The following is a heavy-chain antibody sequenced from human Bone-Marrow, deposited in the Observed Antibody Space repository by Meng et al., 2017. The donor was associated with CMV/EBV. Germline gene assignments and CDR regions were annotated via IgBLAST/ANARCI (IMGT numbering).Heavy chain of an antibody. CDR2: VWYDGSNT. CDR1: GFPFSTYG. V-gene: IGHV3-33*01. D-gene: IGHD3-16*01. J-gene: IGHJ4*01. CDR3: ARTSNLGY. Sequence: GGSLRLSCVASGFPFSTYGMHWVRQTPGKGLEWVAVVWYDGSNTQYGDSVKGRSTIAKDNSKKTLYLQMNSLRAEDTAVYYCARTSNLGYWGQGTLVTVSS.